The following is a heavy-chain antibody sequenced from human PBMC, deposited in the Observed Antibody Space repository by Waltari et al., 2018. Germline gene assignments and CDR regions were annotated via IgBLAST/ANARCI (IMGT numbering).Heavy chain of an antibody. CDR2: IYQRGRT. J-gene: IGHJ4*02. D-gene: IGHD1-26*01. CDR1: GYSISGYF. CDR3: ARNSGNYSFLY. Sequence: QVQLQESGPGLLKPSETLSLTCAVSGYSISGYFWGWIRQPPGKGLEWIGSIYQRGRTYYNPSLKSRVTMSVDTSKNQFSLKLSSVTAADTAVYYCARNSGNYSFLYWGQGTLVTVSS. V-gene: IGHV4-38-2*01.